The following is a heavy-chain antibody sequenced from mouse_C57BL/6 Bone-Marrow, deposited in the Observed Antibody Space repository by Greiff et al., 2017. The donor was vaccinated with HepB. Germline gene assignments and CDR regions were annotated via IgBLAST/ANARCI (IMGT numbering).Heavy chain of an antibody. D-gene: IGHD2-5*01. CDR2: SRNKANDYTT. CDR1: GFTFSDFY. CDR3: ARDAGSNYGLAY. Sequence: EVKVVESGGGLVQSGRSLRLSCATSGFTFSDFYMEWVRQAPGKGLEWIAASRNKANDYTTEYSASVKGRFIVSRDTSQSILYLQMNALRAEDTAIDYCARDAGSNYGLAYGGQGTLVTVSA. J-gene: IGHJ3*01. V-gene: IGHV7-1*01.